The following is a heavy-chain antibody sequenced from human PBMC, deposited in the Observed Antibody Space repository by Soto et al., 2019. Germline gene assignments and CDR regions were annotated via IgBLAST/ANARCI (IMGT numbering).Heavy chain of an antibody. D-gene: IGHD1-26*01. CDR3: ARDLAKGGGSAGFDY. J-gene: IGHJ4*02. CDR1: GYTFTDYY. CDR2: INPKSGGT. V-gene: IGHV1-2*02. Sequence: QVQLVQSGAEVKKPGASVNVSCKASGYTFTDYYMHWVRQAPGQGLAWMGWINPKSGGTMYPQKFQGRVTMTWDTSISTAYMSLTTLRSDDTAVYYCARDLAKGGGSAGFDYWGQGTLVTVSS.